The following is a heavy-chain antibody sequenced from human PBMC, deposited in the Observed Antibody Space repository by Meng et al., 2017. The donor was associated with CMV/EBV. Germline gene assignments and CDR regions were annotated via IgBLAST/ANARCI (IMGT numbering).Heavy chain of an antibody. J-gene: IGHJ6*02. V-gene: IGHV6-1*01. D-gene: IGHD3-22*01. Sequence: WNWIRQSASRGLEWLGRTYYRSKWYNDYAVSVKSRITINPDTSKNQFSLQLNSVTPEDTAVYYCARDLVGYYDSSGYPYYYYGMDVWGQGTTVTVSS. CDR3: ARDLVGYYDSSGYPYYYYGMDV. CDR2: TYYRSKWYN.